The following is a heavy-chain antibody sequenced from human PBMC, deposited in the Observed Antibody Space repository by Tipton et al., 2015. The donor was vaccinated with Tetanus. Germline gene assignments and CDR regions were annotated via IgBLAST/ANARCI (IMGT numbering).Heavy chain of an antibody. Sequence: SLRLSCAASGFSVSRKYMTWVRQAPGKGLEWVSLTYGDGSTYYADSVKGRFTISRDNSKNTLYLQMSNLRAVDTAVYYCARDYPDFDYWGQGTLVTVSS. CDR1: GFSVSRKY. CDR3: ARDYPDFDY. CDR2: TYGDGST. J-gene: IGHJ4*02. V-gene: IGHV3-53*01. D-gene: IGHD3-16*02.